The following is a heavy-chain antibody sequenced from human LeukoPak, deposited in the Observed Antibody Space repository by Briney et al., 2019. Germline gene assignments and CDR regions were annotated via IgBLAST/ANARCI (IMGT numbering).Heavy chain of an antibody. Sequence: SETLSLTCTVSGGSISSSSYYWGWIRQPPGKGLEWIGSIYYSGSTNYNPSLKSRVTMSVDTSKKQFSLKLSSVTAADTAVYYCARSERDILVATSAGGFDLWGRGSLVTVSS. D-gene: IGHD2-21*02. CDR1: GGSISSSSYY. V-gene: IGHV4-39*07. CDR2: IYYSGST. J-gene: IGHJ2*01. CDR3: ARSERDILVATSAGGFDL.